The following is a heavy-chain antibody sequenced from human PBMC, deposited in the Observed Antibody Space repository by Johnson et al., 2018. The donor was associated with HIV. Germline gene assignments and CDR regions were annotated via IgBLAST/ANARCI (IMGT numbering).Heavy chain of an antibody. CDR1: GFTVSSNY. CDR3: AKDKGCGADCYQISITMTVGGAFDI. J-gene: IGHJ3*02. Sequence: MLLVESGGGLVQPGGSLRLSCAASGFTVSSNYMSWVRQAPGKGLEWVSVIYSGGSTYYADSVKGRFTISRDNSKNTLYLQMNSLRPEDTALYYCAKDKGCGADCYQISITMTVGGAFDIWGQGTMVTVSS. V-gene: IGHV3-66*01. CDR2: IYSGGST. D-gene: IGHD2-21*02.